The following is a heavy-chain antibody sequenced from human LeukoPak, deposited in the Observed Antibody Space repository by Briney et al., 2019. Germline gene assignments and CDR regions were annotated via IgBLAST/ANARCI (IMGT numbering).Heavy chain of an antibody. CDR2: IYTSGIT. V-gene: IGHV4-4*07. CDR1: GGSSSIYY. Sequence: AETLSLTCSLSGGSSSIYYWSWIRQPAGGPLEWIGRIYTSGITIYIAAAESRGTMSVDTSPNQFSLKLSSVTAADTAVYYCARVPHSYGSGSYSYQDAFDISGARAMGTVSS. D-gene: IGHD3-10*01. CDR3: ARVPHSYGSGSYSYQDAFDI. J-gene: IGHJ3*02.